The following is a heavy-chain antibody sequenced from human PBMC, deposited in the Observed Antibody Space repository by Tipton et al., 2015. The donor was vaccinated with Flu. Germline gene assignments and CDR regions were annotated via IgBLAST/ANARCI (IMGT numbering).Heavy chain of an antibody. CDR3: ARLYYDILTGSYYFDY. Sequence: TLSLTCTVSGGSISSGSYYWSWIRQPAGKGLEWIGRIYTSGSTNYNPSLKSRVTISVDTSKNQFSLKLSSVTAADTAVYYCARLYYDILTGSYYFDYWGQGTLVTVSS. CDR1: GGSISSGSYY. J-gene: IGHJ4*02. V-gene: IGHV4-61*02. D-gene: IGHD3-9*01. CDR2: IYTSGST.